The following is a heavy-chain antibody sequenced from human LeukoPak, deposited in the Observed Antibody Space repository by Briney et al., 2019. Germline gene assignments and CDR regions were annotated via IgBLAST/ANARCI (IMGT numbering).Heavy chain of an antibody. CDR1: GYTFTSYG. CDR2: VSAYNGNT. D-gene: IGHD3-22*01. Sequence: ASVKVSCKASGYTFTSYGISWVRQAPGQGLEWMGWVSAYNGNTNYAQKLQGRVTMTTDTSTSTAYMELSRLRSDDTAVYYCARGSTYYYDSSGYYGNWFDPWGQGTLVTASS. J-gene: IGHJ5*02. CDR3: ARGSTYYYDSSGYYGNWFDP. V-gene: IGHV1-18*01.